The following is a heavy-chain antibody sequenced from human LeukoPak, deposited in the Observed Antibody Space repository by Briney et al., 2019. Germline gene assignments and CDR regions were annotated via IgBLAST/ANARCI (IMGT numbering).Heavy chain of an antibody. CDR2: INPRGGTT. V-gene: IGHV1-46*01. CDR3: ARRIATAGYDY. CDR1: GYTFTSYY. Sequence: ASVKVSCKASGYTFTSYYLHWVRQAPGPGLEWMGIINPRGGTTSFAQMFQGRVTMTRDTSTSTVYMDLSSLRSDDTAVYYCARRIATAGYDYWGQGTLVTVSS. J-gene: IGHJ4*02. D-gene: IGHD6-13*01.